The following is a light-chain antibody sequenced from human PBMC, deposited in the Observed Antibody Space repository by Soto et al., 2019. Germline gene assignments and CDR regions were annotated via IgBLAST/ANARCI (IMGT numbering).Light chain of an antibody. Sequence: QSALTQPPSASGSPGQSVIISCTGTSSDVGAYNYNYVSWYQQHPGKAPKLLIYEVKKRPSGVPDRFSGSKSGNTASLTVSGLQAEDEAEYYCSSFGGNEYPYVFGSGTKVTVL. J-gene: IGLJ1*01. CDR1: SSDVGAYNYNY. V-gene: IGLV2-8*01. CDR2: EVK. CDR3: SSFGGNEYPYV.